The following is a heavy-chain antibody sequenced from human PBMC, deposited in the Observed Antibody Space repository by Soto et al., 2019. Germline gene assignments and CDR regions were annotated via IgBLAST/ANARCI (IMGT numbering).Heavy chain of an antibody. D-gene: IGHD1-26*01. V-gene: IGHV3-11*01. CDR3: ANLAKNYYHYMDV. CDR2: ISTSGSST. Sequence: PGGSLRLSCAASGFSFSAYYMSLIRQAPGKGLEWVSLISTSGSSTDYADSVKGRFTISRDNAKNSLSLQMNSLRAEDTAVYYCANLAKNYYHYMDVWGKGTTVTVSS. J-gene: IGHJ6*03. CDR1: GFSFSAYY.